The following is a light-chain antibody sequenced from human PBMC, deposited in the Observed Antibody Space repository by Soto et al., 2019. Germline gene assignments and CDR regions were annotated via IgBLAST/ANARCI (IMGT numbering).Light chain of an antibody. CDR1: SSDVGSYNL. CDR2: EGS. V-gene: IGLV2-23*03. Sequence: QSALTHPASVSGSPGQSITISCTGTSSDVGSYNLVSWYQQHPGKAPKLMIYEGSKRPSGVSNRSSGSKSGNTASLTISGLQAEDEADYYCCPYAGSSTFFYVLGTGTKVTVL. J-gene: IGLJ1*01. CDR3: CPYAGSSTFFYV.